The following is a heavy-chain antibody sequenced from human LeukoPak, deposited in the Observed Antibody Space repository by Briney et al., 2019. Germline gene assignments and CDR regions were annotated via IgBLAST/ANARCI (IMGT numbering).Heavy chain of an antibody. Sequence: GASLKISFKGSGYRFTTYWIAWVRPMPGKGLEWMGIIYPGDSDTRYSPSFQGQVTISADKSITTAYLQWSSLKASDTAMYYCARLYDSTGYYYTYAMDVWGQGTTVTVSS. J-gene: IGHJ6*02. CDR3: ARLYDSTGYYYTYAMDV. V-gene: IGHV5-51*01. CDR1: GYRFTTYW. CDR2: IYPGDSDT. D-gene: IGHD3-22*01.